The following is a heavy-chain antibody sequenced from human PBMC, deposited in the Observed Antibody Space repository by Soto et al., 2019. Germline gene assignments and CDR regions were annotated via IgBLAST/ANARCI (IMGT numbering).Heavy chain of an antibody. J-gene: IGHJ4*02. CDR1: GFTFSSYS. V-gene: IGHV3-21*01. Sequence: GGSLRLSCAASGFTFSSYSMNWVRQAPGKGLEWVSSISSSSSYIYYADSVKGRFTMYRDNAKNSLYLQMNSLRAEDTAVYYCARDVVPAAPLDYWGQGTLVTVSS. D-gene: IGHD2-2*01. CDR2: ISSSSSYI. CDR3: ARDVVPAAPLDY.